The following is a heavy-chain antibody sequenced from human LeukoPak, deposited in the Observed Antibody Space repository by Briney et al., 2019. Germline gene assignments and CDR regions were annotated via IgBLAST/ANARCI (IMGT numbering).Heavy chain of an antibody. CDR1: GYSFTSSW. Sequence: GESLKISCKGAGYSFTSSWIAWVRQMPGKGLEWMGIIYLGDSDTRYSPSFQGQVTISADKSISTAYLQWSSLKASGTALYFCVYCSGGSSSYGMDVWGQGTTVTVSS. V-gene: IGHV5-51*01. CDR3: VYCSGGSSSYGMDV. CDR2: IYLGDSDT. J-gene: IGHJ6*02. D-gene: IGHD2-15*01.